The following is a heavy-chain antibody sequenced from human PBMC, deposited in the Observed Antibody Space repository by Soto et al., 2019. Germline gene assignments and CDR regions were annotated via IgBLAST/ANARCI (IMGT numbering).Heavy chain of an antibody. V-gene: IGHV1-69*04. Sequence: ASVKVSCKASGGTFSSYTISWVRQAPGQGLEWMGRIIPILGIANYAQKFQGRVTITADKSTSTAYMELSSLRSEDTAVYYCARDFSQYCSSTSCSYYYYYYYMDVWGKGTTVTVSS. D-gene: IGHD2-2*01. CDR3: ARDFSQYCSSTSCSYYYYYYYMDV. J-gene: IGHJ6*03. CDR1: GGTFSSYT. CDR2: IIPILGIA.